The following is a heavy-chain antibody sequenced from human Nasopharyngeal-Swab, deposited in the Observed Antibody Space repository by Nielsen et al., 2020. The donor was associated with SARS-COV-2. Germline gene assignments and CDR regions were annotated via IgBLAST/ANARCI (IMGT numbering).Heavy chain of an antibody. Sequence: SETLSLTCAVYGGSFSSYYWSWIRQPPGKGLEWIGYIYYSGSTNYNPSLKSRVTISVDTSKNQFSLKLSSVTAADTAVYYCARDSYSVGPHGWFDPWGQGTLVTVSS. V-gene: IGHV4-59*13. CDR1: GGSFSSYY. D-gene: IGHD1-26*01. J-gene: IGHJ5*02. CDR3: ARDSYSVGPHGWFDP. CDR2: IYYSGST.